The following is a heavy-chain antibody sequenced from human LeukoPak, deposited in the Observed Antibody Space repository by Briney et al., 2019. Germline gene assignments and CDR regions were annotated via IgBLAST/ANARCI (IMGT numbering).Heavy chain of an antibody. CDR3: ARGANWGSDY. V-gene: IGHV4-4*07. D-gene: IGHD7-27*01. CDR2: KSVSGHT. CDR1: GGSITNYY. J-gene: IGHJ4*02. Sequence: SETLSLTCTISGGSITNYYWNWIRQPAGKGLEWIGRKSVSGHTNYRSSLESRVTMSVDTSKNQFSLRLTSVTTADTAVYYCARGANWGSDYWGQGTLVTVSS.